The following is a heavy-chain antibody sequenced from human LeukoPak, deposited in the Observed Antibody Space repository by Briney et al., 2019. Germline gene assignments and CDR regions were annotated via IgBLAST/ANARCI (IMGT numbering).Heavy chain of an antibody. D-gene: IGHD2-15*01. J-gene: IGHJ5*02. CDR3: ARQNAVVAATPAGQNWFDP. CDR1: GGSISSSSYY. CDR2: IYYSGST. Sequence: KTSETLSLTCTVSGGSISSSSYYWSWIRQPPGKGLEWIGYIYYSGSTNYNPSLKSRVTISVDTSKNQFSLKLSSVTAADTAVYYCARQNAVVAATPAGQNWFDPWGQGTLVTVSS. V-gene: IGHV4-61*05.